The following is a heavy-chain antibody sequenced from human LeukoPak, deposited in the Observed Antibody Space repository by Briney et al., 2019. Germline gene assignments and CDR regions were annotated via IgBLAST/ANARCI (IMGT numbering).Heavy chain of an antibody. CDR3: AREGWVEPAFDI. Sequence: GGSLRLSCAASGVTCSCYSMNLVGQAPGNGLEWVSSISSSSSYIYYADSVKGRFTISRDNAKNSLYLQMNSLRAEDTAVYYCAREGWVEPAFDIWGQGTMVTVSS. D-gene: IGHD1-1*01. J-gene: IGHJ3*02. CDR1: GVTCSCYS. CDR2: ISSSSSYI. V-gene: IGHV3-21*01.